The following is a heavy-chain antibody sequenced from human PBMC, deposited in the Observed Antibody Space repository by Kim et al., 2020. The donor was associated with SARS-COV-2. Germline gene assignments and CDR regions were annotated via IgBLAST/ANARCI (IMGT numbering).Heavy chain of an antibody. J-gene: IGHJ5*02. V-gene: IGHV3-48*02. CDR1: GFTFSDYS. D-gene: IGHD2-2*01. Sequence: GGSLRLSCVVSGFTFSDYSMNWVRQAPGKGLEWVSYISSRSSTIYYADSVKGRFTISRDNVKKSLFLQMNSLRDEDTAVYYCARVGYCVSSNCRDYNWFDPWGQGTLVTVSS. CDR3: ARVGYCVSSNCRDYNWFDP. CDR2: ISSRSSTI.